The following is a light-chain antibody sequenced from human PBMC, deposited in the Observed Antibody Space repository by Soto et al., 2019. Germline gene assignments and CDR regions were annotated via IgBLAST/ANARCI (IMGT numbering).Light chain of an antibody. CDR2: EVS. J-gene: IGLJ3*02. CDR3: QSYESSVSGWI. CDR1: SSDVGSYDL. V-gene: IGLV2-14*02. Sequence: QSALTQPASVSGSPGQSITISCTGTSSDVGSYDLVSWYQQHPGNAPKLMIYEVSKRPSGVSDRFSGSKSGNTASLAITGLQPEDEADYYCQSYESSVSGWIFGGGTKLTVL.